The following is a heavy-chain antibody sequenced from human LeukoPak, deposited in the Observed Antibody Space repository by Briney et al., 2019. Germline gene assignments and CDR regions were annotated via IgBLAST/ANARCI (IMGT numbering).Heavy chain of an antibody. CDR2: IYYSGST. CDR3: ARSSGWSPYYFYMDV. Sequence: SETLSLTCTVSGGSFSTYYWSWIRQPPGKGLEWIGYIYYSGSTNYNPSLKSRVTISVDTSKNQFSLKLSSVTAADTAVYYCARSSGWSPYYFYMDVWVKGTTVTASS. CDR1: GGSFSTYY. D-gene: IGHD6-19*01. J-gene: IGHJ6*03. V-gene: IGHV4-59*08.